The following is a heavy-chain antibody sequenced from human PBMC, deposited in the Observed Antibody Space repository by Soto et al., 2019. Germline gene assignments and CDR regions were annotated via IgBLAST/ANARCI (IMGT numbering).Heavy chain of an antibody. CDR1: GFTFSDFY. CDR3: ARDYTLIDP. Sequence: GGSLRLSCTASGFTFSDFYMSWVRQAPGKGLEWVANIKQDGSETHYVDSVRGRFTISRDNARKSLYLQMSSLRVEDTAIYYCARDYTLIDPWGQGTLVTVSS. V-gene: IGHV3-7*05. J-gene: IGHJ5*02. CDR2: IKQDGSET.